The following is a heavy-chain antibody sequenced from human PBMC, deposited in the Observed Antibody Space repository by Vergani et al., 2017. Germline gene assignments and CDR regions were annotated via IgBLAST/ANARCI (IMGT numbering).Heavy chain of an antibody. CDR2: ISSSGNNT. Sequence: EVQLLGSGGGLVQPGGSLRLSCAASGFTYSSYAMSWVRQAPGKGVEGVSGISSSGNNTNYADSVKGRFTISRDNSKNTVDLQMNSLRAEDTAVYYCAREWMDSWGQGTLVTVSS. V-gene: IGHV3-23*01. J-gene: IGHJ4*02. CDR1: GFTYSSYA. D-gene: IGHD3-3*01. CDR3: AREWMDS.